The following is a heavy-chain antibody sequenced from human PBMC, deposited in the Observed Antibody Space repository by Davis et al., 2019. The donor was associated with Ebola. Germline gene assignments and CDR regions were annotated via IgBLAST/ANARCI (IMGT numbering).Heavy chain of an antibody. V-gene: IGHV3-30*02. CDR1: GFTFSSYG. CDR2: IRYDGSNK. D-gene: IGHD3-22*01. CDR3: ARGAFYDSSGYYYSQYFDF. J-gene: IGHJ4*02. Sequence: PGGSLRLSCAASGFTFSSYGMHWVRQAPGKGLEWVAFIRYDGSNKYYADSVKGRFTISRDNSKNTLFLQMDSLRAEDAAVYYCARGAFYDSSGYYYSQYFDFWGQGTLVTVSS.